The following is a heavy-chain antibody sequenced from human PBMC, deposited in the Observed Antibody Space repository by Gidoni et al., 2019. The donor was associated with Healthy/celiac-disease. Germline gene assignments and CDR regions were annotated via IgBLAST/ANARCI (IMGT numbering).Heavy chain of an antibody. Sequence: EVQLLESVGGLVQPGGSLRLSCAASGFTFSSYAMSWVRQAPGKGLEWVAAISGSGGSTYYADSGKGRFTISRDNSKNTLYLQMNSLRAEDTAVYYCAKDRSTGSAARPGEDYWGQGTLVTVSS. CDR3: AKDRSTGSAARPGEDY. D-gene: IGHD6-6*01. CDR1: GFTFSSYA. J-gene: IGHJ4*02. V-gene: IGHV3-23*01. CDR2: ISGSGGST.